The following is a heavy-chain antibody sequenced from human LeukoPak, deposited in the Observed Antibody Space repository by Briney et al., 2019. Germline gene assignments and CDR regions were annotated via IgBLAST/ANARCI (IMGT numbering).Heavy chain of an antibody. D-gene: IGHD5-24*01. J-gene: IGHJ4*02. Sequence: GGSLRLSCAASGFTFSSYAMSWVRQAPEKGLEWVSAISGSGGSTYYADSVKGRFTLSRDNSKNTLYLQMNSLRAEDTAVYYCAKDLAEMATIIDYWGQGTLVTVSS. V-gene: IGHV3-23*01. CDR3: AKDLAEMATIIDY. CDR1: GFTFSSYA. CDR2: ISGSGGST.